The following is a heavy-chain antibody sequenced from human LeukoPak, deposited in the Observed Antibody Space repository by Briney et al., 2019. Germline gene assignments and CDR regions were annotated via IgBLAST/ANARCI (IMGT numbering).Heavy chain of an antibody. CDR2: FDLEDGET. Sequence: ASVKVSCKVSGYTLTELSMHWVRQAPGKGLEWMGGFDLEDGETIYAQKFQGRVTITEDTSTDTAYMELGSLRSEDTAVYYCATDLLKNSSGWAYFDYWGQGTLVTVSS. V-gene: IGHV1-24*01. CDR1: GYTLTELS. D-gene: IGHD6-19*01. CDR3: ATDLLKNSSGWAYFDY. J-gene: IGHJ4*02.